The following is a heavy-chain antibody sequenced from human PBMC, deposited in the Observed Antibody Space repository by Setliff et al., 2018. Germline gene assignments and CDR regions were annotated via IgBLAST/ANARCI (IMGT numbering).Heavy chain of an antibody. Sequence: SETLSLTCTASGGSISSHYWSWIRQPPGKGLEWIGYIHYSGSINYNPSLKSRVTISVDTSKNQFSLKMTSMTAADTAVYYCARASWYYDFWSGSEGSGWFDPWGQGTLVTVSS. V-gene: IGHV4-59*11. CDR2: IHYSGSI. J-gene: IGHJ5*02. CDR1: GGSISSHY. D-gene: IGHD3-3*01. CDR3: ARASWYYDFWSGSEGSGWFDP.